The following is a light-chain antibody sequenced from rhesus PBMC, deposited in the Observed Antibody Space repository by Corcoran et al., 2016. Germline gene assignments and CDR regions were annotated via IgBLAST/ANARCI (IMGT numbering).Light chain of an antibody. CDR1: SSDVGAYNY. CDR2: GVN. V-gene: IGLV2S7*01. Sequence: QAAPTQPPSVSGSPGQSVTISCTGTSSDVGAYNYVSWYQYHPGTAPKLMIYGVNKRPSGVSDRFSGSKSGNTASLTISGLQAEDETDYYCCLYTTSTTYIFGTGTRLTVL. J-gene: IGLJ1*01. CDR3: CLYTTSTTYI.